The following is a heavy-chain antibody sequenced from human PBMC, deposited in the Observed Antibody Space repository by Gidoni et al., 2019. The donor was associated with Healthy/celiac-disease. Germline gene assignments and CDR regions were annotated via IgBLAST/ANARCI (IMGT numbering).Heavy chain of an antibody. V-gene: IGHV4-31*03. CDR3: ARATDIVVVVANAFDI. Sequence: QVQLQASGPGLVKPSQTLSLTCTVSGGSISSGGYYWSWIRQHPGKGLEWIGYIYYSGSTYYNPSLKSRVTISVDTSKNQFSLKLSSVTAADTAVYYCARATDIVVVVANAFDIWGQGTMVTVSS. J-gene: IGHJ3*02. CDR2: IYYSGST. CDR1: GGSISSGGYY. D-gene: IGHD2-15*01.